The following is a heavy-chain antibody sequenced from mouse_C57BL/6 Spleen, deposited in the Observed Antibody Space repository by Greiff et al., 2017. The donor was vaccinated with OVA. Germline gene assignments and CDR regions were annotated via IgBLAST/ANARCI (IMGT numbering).Heavy chain of an antibody. CDR3: ARSNDYDELYYYAKDY. D-gene: IGHD2-4*01. CDR1: GFNIKVYY. Sequence: EVKLQESGAELVKPGASVKLSCTASGFNIKVYYMHWVKQRTEQGLEWIGRIDPEDGETKYAPKFQGKATITADTSSNTAYLQLSNLTSEDTAVYYCARSNDYDELYYYAKDYWGQGTSVTVSS. J-gene: IGHJ4*01. V-gene: IGHV14-2*01. CDR2: IDPEDGET.